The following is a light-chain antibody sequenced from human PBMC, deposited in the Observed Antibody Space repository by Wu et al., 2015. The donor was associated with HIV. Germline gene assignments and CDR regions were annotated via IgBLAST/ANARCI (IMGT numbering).Light chain of an antibody. CDR1: QSVSSSY. CDR3: QQYATSPHT. V-gene: IGKV3-20*01. J-gene: IGKJ2*01. Sequence: EIVLTQSPGTLSLSPGERATLSCRASQSVSSSYLAWYQQKPGQAPRLLIYGASSRATGIPDRFSGSGSGADFTLTISRLEPEDSAVYYCQQYATSPHTFGQGTKLEIK. CDR2: GAS.